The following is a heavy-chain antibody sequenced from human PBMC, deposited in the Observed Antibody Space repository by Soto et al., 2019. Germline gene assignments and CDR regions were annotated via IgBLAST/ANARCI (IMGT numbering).Heavy chain of an antibody. V-gene: IGHV3-30-3*01. D-gene: IGHD5-18*01. CDR3: ARDIYSYGSVGTPDI. CDR1: GFSFSSQA. Sequence: QEQLMDSGGGVVQPGRSLRLSCVASGFSFSSQAMHWVRQAPGKGLEWVAAISNDGNRQLYADSVKDRFTISRDNSRNTLDLQMNKLRTEDTGVYFCARDIYSYGSVGTPDIWGQGTMVTVSS. J-gene: IGHJ3*02. CDR2: ISNDGNRQ.